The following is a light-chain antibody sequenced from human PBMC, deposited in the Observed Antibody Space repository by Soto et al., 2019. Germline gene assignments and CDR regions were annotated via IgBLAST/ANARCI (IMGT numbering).Light chain of an antibody. J-gene: IGKJ5*01. CDR2: DAS. V-gene: IGKV3-11*01. Sequence: TLLTQSPATLLLSSGERPTLSCRATQSVSSYLAWYQQKPGQAPRLLIYDASNRATGIPARFSGSGSGTDFTLTISSLEPEDFAVYYCQQRSSWPPSITFGQGTRLEIK. CDR1: QSVSSY. CDR3: QQRSSWPPSIT.